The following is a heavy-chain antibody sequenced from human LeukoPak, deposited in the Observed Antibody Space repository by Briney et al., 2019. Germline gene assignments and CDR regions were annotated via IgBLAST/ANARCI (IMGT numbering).Heavy chain of an antibody. V-gene: IGHV3-33*01. Sequence: PGRSLRLSCAASGFTFRNYDMHWVRQAAGKGLEWVAVIGSDINNKHYVDSVKGRFTISRDNSKNTAYLQMNSLTAEDTAVYFCARGLPGGLDPWGPGTLVTVSS. CDR1: GFTFRNYD. CDR2: IGSDINNK. CDR3: ARGLPGGLDP. D-gene: IGHD7-27*01. J-gene: IGHJ5*02.